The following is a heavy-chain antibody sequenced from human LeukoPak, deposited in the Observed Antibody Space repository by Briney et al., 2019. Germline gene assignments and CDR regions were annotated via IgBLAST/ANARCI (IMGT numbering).Heavy chain of an antibody. CDR2: INPSGGST. Sequence: ASVKVSCKASGYTFTSYYMHWVRQAPGQGLEWMGIINPSGGSTSYAQKFQGRVTMTRDTSTSTAYMELSSLSFEDTAVYYCARGPYGTGSHFDFWGQGTLVTVSS. D-gene: IGHD3-10*01. V-gene: IGHV1-46*01. CDR1: GYTFTSYY. CDR3: ARGPYGTGSHFDF. J-gene: IGHJ4*02.